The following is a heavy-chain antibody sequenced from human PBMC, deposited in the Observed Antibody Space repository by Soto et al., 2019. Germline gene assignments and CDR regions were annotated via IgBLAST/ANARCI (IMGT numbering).Heavy chain of an antibody. CDR2: IYYSGST. CDR1: GGSISSGDYY. CDR3: ARDARGDVWSGPYDAFDI. D-gene: IGHD3-3*01. V-gene: IGHV4-30-4*01. J-gene: IGHJ3*02. Sequence: SETLSLTCTVSGGSISSGDYYWSWIRQPPGKGLEWIGYIYYSGSTYYNPSLKSRVTISVDTSKNQFSLKLSSVTAADTAVYYCARDARGDVWSGPYDAFDIWGQGTMVTVSS.